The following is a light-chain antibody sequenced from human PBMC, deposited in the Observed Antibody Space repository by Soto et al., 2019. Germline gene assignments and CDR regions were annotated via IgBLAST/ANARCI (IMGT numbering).Light chain of an antibody. CDR3: HHHGRSPPYT. CDR2: GAS. CDR1: QSVSSRY. J-gene: IGKJ2*01. Sequence: EIVLTQSPGTLSLSPGERATLSCRASQSVSSRYLAWYQQKPGQAPGLVIYGASTRATGIPDRFSGSGAGTDFTPTISRLEHQDSAVYYHHHHGRSPPYTFGQGTNLEIK. V-gene: IGKV3-20*01.